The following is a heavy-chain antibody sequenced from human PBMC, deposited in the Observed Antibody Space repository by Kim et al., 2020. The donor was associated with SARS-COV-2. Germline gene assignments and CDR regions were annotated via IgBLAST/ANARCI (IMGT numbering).Heavy chain of an antibody. CDR2: ISYDGSNK. D-gene: IGHD3-9*01. CDR3: ARDSSAEYDILTGYHPDY. CDR1: GFTFSSYG. J-gene: IGHJ4*02. Sequence: GGSLRLSCAASGFTFSSYGMHWVRQAPGKGLEWVAVISYDGSNKYYADSVKGRFTISRDNSKNTLYLQMNSLRAEDTAVYYCARDSSAEYDILTGYHPDYWGQGTLVTVSS. V-gene: IGHV3-33*05.